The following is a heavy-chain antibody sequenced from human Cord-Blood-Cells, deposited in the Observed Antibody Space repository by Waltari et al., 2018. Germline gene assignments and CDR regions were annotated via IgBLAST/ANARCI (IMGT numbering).Heavy chain of an antibody. V-gene: IGHV4-34*01. CDR1: GGSFSGYY. CDR2: INHSGST. Sequence: QVQLQQWGAGLLKPSETLSLTCAVYGGSFSGYYWSCIRQPPGKGLEWIGEINHSGSTNYNPSLKSRVTISVDTSKNQFSLKLSSVTAADTAVYYCAREHYDSSGYGAFDIWGQGTMVTVSS. D-gene: IGHD3-22*01. CDR3: AREHYDSSGYGAFDI. J-gene: IGHJ3*02.